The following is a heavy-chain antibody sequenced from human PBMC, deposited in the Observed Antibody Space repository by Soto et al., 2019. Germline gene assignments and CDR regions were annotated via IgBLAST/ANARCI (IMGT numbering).Heavy chain of an antibody. CDR3: VRGRAFMSRVAFDI. V-gene: IGHV4-34*02. CDR1: GGSFSDYY. CDR2: INHSGST. J-gene: IGHJ3*02. D-gene: IGHD1-26*01. Sequence: QVQLQQRGAGLLKPSETLSLTCAVLGGSFSDYYWTWIRQPPGKGPEWIGEINHSGSTSYNPSLKSRLTLSVDTSTKEFSLNLSSVTAADTAAYHCVRGRAFMSRVAFDIWGQGTMVTVSS.